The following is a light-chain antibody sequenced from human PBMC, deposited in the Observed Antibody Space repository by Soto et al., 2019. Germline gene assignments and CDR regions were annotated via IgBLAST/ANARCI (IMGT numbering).Light chain of an antibody. V-gene: IGKV1-12*01. Sequence: DIQMTQSPSSVSASVGDRVTITCRASQGISSRLVWYQQKPGKAPKLLIYAASSLQSGVPSRFSGSGSGTDFTLTISSLQPEDFAIYYCQQANSLPPTFGQGTKVEIK. CDR2: AAS. J-gene: IGKJ1*01. CDR1: QGISSR. CDR3: QQANSLPPT.